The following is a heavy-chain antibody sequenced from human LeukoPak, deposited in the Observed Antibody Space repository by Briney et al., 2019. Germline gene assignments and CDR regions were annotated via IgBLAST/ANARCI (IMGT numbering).Heavy chain of an antibody. Sequence: SETLSLTCTVSGGSISSYYWSWTRQPPGKGLEWIGYIYYSGSTNYNPSLKSRVTISVDTSKNQFSLKLSSVTAADTAVYYCARSVEGYCSGGSCYSYYYYMDVWGKGTTVTVSS. V-gene: IGHV4-59*01. CDR3: ARSVEGYCSGGSCYSYYYYMDV. D-gene: IGHD2-15*01. CDR1: GGSISSYY. CDR2: IYYSGST. J-gene: IGHJ6*03.